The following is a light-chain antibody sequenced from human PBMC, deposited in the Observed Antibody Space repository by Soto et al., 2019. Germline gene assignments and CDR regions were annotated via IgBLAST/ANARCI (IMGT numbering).Light chain of an antibody. CDR3: QSYDSSLSGYV. Sequence: QSVLTQPPSVXXXXXXXXXXXCTGSSSNIGAGYEAHWYQQVPGTAPKLLIYENNNRPSGVPDRFSGSKSGTSASLAITGLQAEDEAEYYCQSYDSSLSGYVFGTGTKLTVL. CDR2: ENN. CDR1: SSNIGAGYE. V-gene: IGLV1-40*01. J-gene: IGLJ1*01.